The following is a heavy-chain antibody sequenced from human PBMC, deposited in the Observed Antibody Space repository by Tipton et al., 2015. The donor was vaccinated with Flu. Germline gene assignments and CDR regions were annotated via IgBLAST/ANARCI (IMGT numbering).Heavy chain of an antibody. CDR3: ARNIVVVPAAKGILGY. J-gene: IGHJ4*02. CDR2: INPNSGGT. CDR1: GYTFTGYY. D-gene: IGHD2-2*01. Sequence: QVQLVQSGAEVKKPGASVKVSCKASGYTFTGYYMHWVRQAPGQGLEWMGWINPNSGGTNYAQKFQGRVTMTRDTSISTAYMEQSRLRSDDTAVYYCARNIVVVPAAKGILGYWGQGTLVTVSS. V-gene: IGHV1-2*02.